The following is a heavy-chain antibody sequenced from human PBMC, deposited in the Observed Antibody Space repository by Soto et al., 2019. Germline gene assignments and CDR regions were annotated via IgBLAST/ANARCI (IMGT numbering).Heavy chain of an antibody. CDR3: AHSRCGGDCLQSYSSHYYYGVDV. J-gene: IGHJ6*02. Sequence: QITLKESGPTLVKPTQTLTLTCTFSGFSLSTGGVGVGWIRQPPGKALEWLALIYWDDDKRYSPSLKSRLTITKDTSKNQVVLTMTNMDPVDTATYYCAHSRCGGDCLQSYSSHYYYGVDVWGQGTTVTVSS. V-gene: IGHV2-5*02. D-gene: IGHD2-21*02. CDR2: IYWDDDK. CDR1: GFSLSTGGVG.